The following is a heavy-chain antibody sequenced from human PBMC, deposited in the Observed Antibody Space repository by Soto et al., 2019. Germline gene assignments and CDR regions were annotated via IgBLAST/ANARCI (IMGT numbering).Heavy chain of an antibody. CDR3: ARTVIGGFDY. CDR2: IYYSGST. V-gene: IGHV4-59*01. Sequence: QVKLQESGPGLVKPSETLSLTCTVSGGSINSDYWSWIRQPPGKGLEWIAYIYYSGSTNYNPSLKSRVAISGDTSKNQFSLKLSSVTAADTAVYYCARTVIGGFDYWGQGTLVTVSS. D-gene: IGHD3-16*02. CDR1: GGSINSDY. J-gene: IGHJ4*02.